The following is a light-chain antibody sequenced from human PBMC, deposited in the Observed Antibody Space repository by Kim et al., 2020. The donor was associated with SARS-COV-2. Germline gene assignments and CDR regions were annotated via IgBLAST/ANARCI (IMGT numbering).Light chain of an antibody. V-gene: IGLV1-47*01. CDR1: SSNNVSNS. J-gene: IGLJ3*02. Sequence: GQRVTISCSGSSSNNVSNSGYWYQQLPGTAPRRLIYRNNRRPSGVPDRFSGSKSGSSASPAISWLRSEDEADYYSATWVDSLNGPVFGGGAQLTVL. CDR3: ATWVDSLNGPV. CDR2: RNN.